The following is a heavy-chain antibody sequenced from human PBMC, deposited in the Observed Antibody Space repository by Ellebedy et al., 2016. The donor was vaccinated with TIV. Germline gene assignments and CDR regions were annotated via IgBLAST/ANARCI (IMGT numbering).Heavy chain of an antibody. V-gene: IGHV5-51*01. D-gene: IGHD2-2*01. J-gene: IGHJ3*02. CDR2: IHPGDSET. CDR3: ARLLVPAAPNAFDI. Sequence: GESLKISXKGSGYSFTSYWIGWVRQMPGKGLDWMGIIHPGDSETRYSPSFQGQVTISVDRSINTAYLQWSSLEPSDSAMYYCARLLVPAAPNAFDIWGQGTMVTVSS. CDR1: GYSFTSYW.